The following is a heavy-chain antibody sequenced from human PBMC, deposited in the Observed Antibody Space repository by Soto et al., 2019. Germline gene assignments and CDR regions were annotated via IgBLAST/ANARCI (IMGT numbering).Heavy chain of an antibody. Sequence: EVQLVESGGGLVQPGGSLRLSCAASRFTFSTYWMHWVRQAPGKGLVWVSRINSDGTGTSYADSVKGRITISRDNAKNTLYLQMNSLRSEDTAVYYCAGDSSGYSYDAFDIWGQGIMVTVSS. CDR1: RFTFSTYW. CDR3: AGDSSGYSYDAFDI. V-gene: IGHV3-74*01. J-gene: IGHJ3*02. D-gene: IGHD3-22*01. CDR2: INSDGTGT.